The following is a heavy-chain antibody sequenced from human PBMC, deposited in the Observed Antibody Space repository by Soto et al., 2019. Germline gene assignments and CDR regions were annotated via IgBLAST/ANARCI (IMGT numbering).Heavy chain of an antibody. J-gene: IGHJ4*02. Sequence: SETLSLTCTVSGHSISSSNYYWGWIRQPPGKGLEWIGSIFYSGFTYDNPSLKSRVTMSVDRSKNQFSLRLSSVTAADTAVYYCARMNYYDTSGYPFDYWGQGMMVTVSS. V-gene: IGHV4-39*07. CDR3: ARMNYYDTSGYPFDY. CDR1: GHSISSSNYY. D-gene: IGHD3-22*01. CDR2: IFYSGFT.